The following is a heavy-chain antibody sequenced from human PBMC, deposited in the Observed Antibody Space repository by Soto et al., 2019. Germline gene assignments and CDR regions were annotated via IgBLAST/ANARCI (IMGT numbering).Heavy chain of an antibody. D-gene: IGHD6-19*01. Sequence: QVQLVQSGAEVKKPGASVKVSCKASGYTFTSYGISWVRQAPGQGLEWMGWISAYNGNTNYAQKLQGRVTMTTDTSTSTAYMELRSQRSDDTSVYYCARIPISSGHWGWWFDPWGQGTLVTVSS. V-gene: IGHV1-18*01. CDR1: GYTFTSYG. CDR2: ISAYNGNT. CDR3: ARIPISSGHWGWWFDP. J-gene: IGHJ5*02.